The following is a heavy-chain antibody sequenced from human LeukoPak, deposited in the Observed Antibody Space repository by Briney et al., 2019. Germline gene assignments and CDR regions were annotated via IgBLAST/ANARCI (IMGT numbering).Heavy chain of an antibody. D-gene: IGHD3-10*01. CDR1: GYTFTTFW. CDR3: ARPYDPGNTYYSTSELDY. Sequence: GESLMISCKASGYTFTTFWIGWVRQVPGEGLEWMGIIYPRDSDTRYSPSFQGHVTISADRSISTAYLQWSSLKASDTAIYYHARPYDPGNTYYSTSELDYWGHGTLVTVSS. V-gene: IGHV5-51*01. CDR2: IYPRDSDT. J-gene: IGHJ4*01.